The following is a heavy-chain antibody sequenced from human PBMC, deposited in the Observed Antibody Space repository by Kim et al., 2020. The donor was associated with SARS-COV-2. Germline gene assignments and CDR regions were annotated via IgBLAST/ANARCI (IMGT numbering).Heavy chain of an antibody. Sequence: GSNKYYEDHGKGRFTISRDNSKNTLYLQRNSLRAEDTAVYYCAKEGVGFYWGQGTLVTVSS. CDR2: GSNK. J-gene: IGHJ4*02. CDR3: AKEGVGFY. V-gene: IGHV3-30*02. D-gene: IGHD2-15*01.